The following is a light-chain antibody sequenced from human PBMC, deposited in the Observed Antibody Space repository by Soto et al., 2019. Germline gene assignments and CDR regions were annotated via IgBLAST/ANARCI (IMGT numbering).Light chain of an antibody. J-gene: IGKJ1*01. V-gene: IGKV1-39*01. CDR2: AAS. CDR3: QQSYSTPRT. CDR1: QDISNY. Sequence: DIQMTQSPSSLSASVGDRVTITCQASQDISNYLNWYQQKPGKAPKLLIYAASTLQSGVPSRFSGSGSGTEFTLTISSLQPEDFATYYCQQSYSTPRTFGQGTKVDIK.